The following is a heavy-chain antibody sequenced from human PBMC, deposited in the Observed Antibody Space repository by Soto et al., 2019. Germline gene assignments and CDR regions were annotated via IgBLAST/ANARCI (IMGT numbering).Heavy chain of an antibody. V-gene: IGHV3-23*01. D-gene: IGHD1-1*01. CDR3: AKSRNDYATCGCLDY. CDR2: ISGSGDST. CDR1: GFTFSSYS. Sequence: EVQLLESGGGLLQPWGSLRISCAASGFTFSSYSMNWVRQAPGKGLEWVSAISGSGDSTYYADSVKGGFTISRDNSKNTLFLQMNGVRAEDTAVYYCAKSRNDYATCGCLDYWGQGTLVTVSS. J-gene: IGHJ4*02.